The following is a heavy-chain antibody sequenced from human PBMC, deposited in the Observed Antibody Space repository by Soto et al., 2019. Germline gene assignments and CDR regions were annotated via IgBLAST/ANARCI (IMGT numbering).Heavy chain of an antibody. CDR3: AKADRVAAGFDY. V-gene: IGHV3-30*18. J-gene: IGHJ4*02. Sequence: GGSLRLSCAASGFTFSSYGMHWVRQAPGKGLEWVAVISYDGSNKYYADSVKGRFTISRDNSKNTLYLQMNSLRAEDTAVYYCAKADRVAAGFDYWGQGTLVTVSS. D-gene: IGHD6-13*01. CDR2: ISYDGSNK. CDR1: GFTFSSYG.